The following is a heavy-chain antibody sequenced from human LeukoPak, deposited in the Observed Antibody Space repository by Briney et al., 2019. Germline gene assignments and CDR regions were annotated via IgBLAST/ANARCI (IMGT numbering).Heavy chain of an antibody. CDR2: IYYSGST. V-gene: IGHV4-59*01. Sequence: PSETLSLTCTVSGGSISSYYWRWIRQPPGKGLEWIGYIYYSGSTNYNPSLKSRVTISVDTSKDQFSLKLSSVTAADTAVYYCASLTPQLLGDSRRVFYYGMDVWGQGTTVTVSS. J-gene: IGHJ6*02. CDR3: ASLTPQLLGDSRRVFYYGMDV. CDR1: GGSISSYY. D-gene: IGHD2-2*01.